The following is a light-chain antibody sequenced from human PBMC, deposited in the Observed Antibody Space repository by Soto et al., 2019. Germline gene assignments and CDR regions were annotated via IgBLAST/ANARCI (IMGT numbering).Light chain of an antibody. V-gene: IGKV3-20*01. J-gene: IGKJ1*01. CDR2: GAS. Sequence: EIVLTQSPGTLSLSPGERATLSCRASQSVSSSHLAWYQQKAGQAPRVLIYGASSRATGIPDRFSGSGSGTDFTLTISRLEPEYFAVYYCQHYGSSPWTFGQGTKVEIK. CDR3: QHYGSSPWT. CDR1: QSVSSSH.